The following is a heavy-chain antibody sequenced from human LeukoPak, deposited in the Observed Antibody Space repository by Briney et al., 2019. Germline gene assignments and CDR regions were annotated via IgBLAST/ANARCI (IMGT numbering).Heavy chain of an antibody. CDR1: GYTFTNYW. CDR2: ISPGDSHI. V-gene: IGHV5-51*01. J-gene: IGHJ4*02. CDR3: ARLRRDGYNPYFDY. Sequence: GESLKISCRGSGYTFTNYWIAWVRQMPGKGLEYIGIISPGDSHIIYSPSFQGQVTISADKSLRSAYLQWRALKASDTAMYYCARLRRDGYNPYFDYWGQGTLVTVSS. D-gene: IGHD5-24*01.